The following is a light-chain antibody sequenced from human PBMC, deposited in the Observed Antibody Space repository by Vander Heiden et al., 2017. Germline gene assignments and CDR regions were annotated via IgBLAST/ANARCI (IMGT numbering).Light chain of an antibody. Sequence: IVLTQSPGTLSLSPGERGTLSCRASQSVSTGYLAWYQQKPGQTPRLLIYGTSRRATGTPDRFSGSGSGTDFTLTISRLEPEDFAVYYCQQYGSSPQMFGQGTKVEIK. CDR3: QQYGSSPQM. V-gene: IGKV3-20*01. CDR1: QSVSTGY. CDR2: GTS. J-gene: IGKJ1*01.